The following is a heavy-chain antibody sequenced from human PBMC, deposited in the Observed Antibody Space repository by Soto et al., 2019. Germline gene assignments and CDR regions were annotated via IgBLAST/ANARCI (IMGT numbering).Heavy chain of an antibody. J-gene: IGHJ4*02. CDR1: EGTFNSYA. CDR3: ASGASRWYPFFVDS. Sequence: QAQVVQSGAEVRKPGSSVKLSCKASEGTFNSYAIDWVRQAPGQGLEWMGGIIPYYNTLNYAQKFQDRVKITADDSTYTVYMELSSLRSDDTAVSFCASGASRWYPFFVDSWAQGTLVTVSS. V-gene: IGHV1-69*01. D-gene: IGHD6-13*01. CDR2: IIPYYNTL.